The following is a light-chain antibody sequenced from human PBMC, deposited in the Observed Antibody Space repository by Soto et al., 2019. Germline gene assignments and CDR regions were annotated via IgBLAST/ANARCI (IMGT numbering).Light chain of an antibody. CDR1: QSVSSY. V-gene: IGKV3-11*01. J-gene: IGKJ5*01. CDR3: QQRSDVSIT. Sequence: EIVLTQSPATLSLSPGERATLSCRASQSVSSYLGWYQQKPGQAPRLLIYDASNRATGIPTRFSGSGSGTDLTLTISSLEPEDFAVYYCQQRSDVSITFGQGTRLEIK. CDR2: DAS.